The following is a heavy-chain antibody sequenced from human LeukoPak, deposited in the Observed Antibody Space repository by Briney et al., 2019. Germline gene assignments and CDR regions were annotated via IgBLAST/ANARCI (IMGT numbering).Heavy chain of an antibody. CDR1: GGSFSGYY. CDR2: INHSGST. D-gene: IGHD6-13*01. J-gene: IGHJ4*02. CDR3: ATGVHGIAAAGDYYFDY. Sequence: SETLSLTCAVYGGSFSGYYWSWIRQPPGKGLEWIGEINHSGSTNYNPSLKTRVTMSVDTSNNQFSLKLSSVTAADTAVYYCATGVHGIAAAGDYYFDYWGQGTLVTVSS. V-gene: IGHV4-34*01.